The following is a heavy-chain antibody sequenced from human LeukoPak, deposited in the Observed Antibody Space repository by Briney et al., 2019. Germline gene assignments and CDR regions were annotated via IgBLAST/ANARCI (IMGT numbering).Heavy chain of an antibody. J-gene: IGHJ5*02. CDR2: IYNSWST. V-gene: IGHV4-39*01. D-gene: IGHD6-13*01. Sequence: PSETLSLTSTVSGGSISSSSYDWGWIRQPPRKGLGWSRSIYNSWSTYYNPSLKSRVTVSLDTSKNRFSLKLSSVTAADTAVYYCATHFLESSRRRYCNWFNPWGQGTLVTVSS. CDR1: GGSISSSSYD. CDR3: ATHFLESSRRRYCNWFNP.